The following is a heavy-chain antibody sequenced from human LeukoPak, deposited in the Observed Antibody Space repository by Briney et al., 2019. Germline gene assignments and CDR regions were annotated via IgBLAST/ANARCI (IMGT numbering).Heavy chain of an antibody. CDR1: GFTFSSYA. V-gene: IGHV3-30-3*01. D-gene: IGHD2-15*01. Sequence: GGSLRLSCAASGFTFSSYAMHWVRQAPGKGLEWVAVISYDGSNKYYADSVKGRFTISRDNAKNSLYLQMNSLRAEDTAVYYCARDQDGMDVWGQGTTVTVSS. CDR3: ARDQDGMDV. J-gene: IGHJ6*02. CDR2: ISYDGSNK.